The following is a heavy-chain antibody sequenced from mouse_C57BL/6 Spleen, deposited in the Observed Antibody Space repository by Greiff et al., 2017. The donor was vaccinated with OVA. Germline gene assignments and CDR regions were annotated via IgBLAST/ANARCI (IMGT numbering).Heavy chain of an antibody. CDR3: ARDYYGSSYFDY. Sequence: EVQLQESGGGLVKPGGSLKLSCAASGFTFSDYGMHWVRQAPEKGLEWVAYISSGSSTIYYADTVKGRFTISRDNAKNTLFLQMTSLRSEDMSMYYCARDYYGSSYFDYWGKGTTLTVSS. J-gene: IGHJ2*01. CDR1: GFTFSDYG. CDR2: ISSGSSTI. V-gene: IGHV5-17*01. D-gene: IGHD1-1*01.